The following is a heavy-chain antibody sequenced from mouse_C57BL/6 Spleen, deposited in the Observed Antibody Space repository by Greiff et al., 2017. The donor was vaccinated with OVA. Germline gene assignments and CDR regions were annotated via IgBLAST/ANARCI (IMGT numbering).Heavy chain of an antibody. CDR1: GYTFTDYY. V-gene: IGHV1-26*01. D-gene: IGHD4-1*01. CDR2: INPNNGGT. Sequence: EVQLQQSGPELVKPGASVKISCKASGYTFTDYYMNWVKQSHGKSLEWIGDINPNNGGTSYNQKFKGKATLTVDKSSSTAYMELRSLASEDSAVYYCARDFNWDPFDYWGQGTTLTVSS. J-gene: IGHJ2*01. CDR3: ARDFNWDPFDY.